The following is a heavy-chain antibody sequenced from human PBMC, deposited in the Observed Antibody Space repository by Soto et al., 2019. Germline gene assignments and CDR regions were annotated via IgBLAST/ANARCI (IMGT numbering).Heavy chain of an antibody. J-gene: IGHJ6*02. CDR1: GFTFSNAW. D-gene: IGHD2-2*01. CDR3: TTDLDIVVVPAARRDYYYGMDV. CDR2: IKSKTDGGTT. V-gene: IGHV3-15*07. Sequence: GESLKISCAASGFTFSNAWMNWVRQAPGKGLEWVGRIKSKTDGGTTDYAAPVKGRFTISRDDSKNTLYLQMNSLKTEDTAVYYCTTDLDIVVVPAARRDYYYGMDVWGQGTTVTVSS.